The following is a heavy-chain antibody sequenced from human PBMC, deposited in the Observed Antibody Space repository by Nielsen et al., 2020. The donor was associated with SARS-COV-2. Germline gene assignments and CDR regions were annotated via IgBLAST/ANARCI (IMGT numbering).Heavy chain of an antibody. CDR3: ARARGAYGDYYYYYYTDV. CDR2: TYYRSKWHN. D-gene: IGHD4-17*01. J-gene: IGHJ6*03. Sequence: SCAISGDSVSSSSAAWNWIRQSPSRGLEWLGRTYYRSKWHNDYAVSVKSRITINPDTSKNQFSLHLNSVTPEDTAVYYCARARGAYGDYYYYYYTDVWGKGTTVTVSS. CDR1: GDSVSSSSAA. V-gene: IGHV6-1*01.